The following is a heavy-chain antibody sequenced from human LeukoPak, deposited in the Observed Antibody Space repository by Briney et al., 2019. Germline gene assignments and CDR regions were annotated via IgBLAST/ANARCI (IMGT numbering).Heavy chain of an antibody. J-gene: IGHJ6*04. Sequence: SVKVSCKASGGTFSSYAISWVRQAPGQGLEWMGGIIPIFGTANYAQKFQGRVTITADESTSTAYMELSSLRSEDTAVYYCARGSQNLWFGEFHPTRPRKYYYYGMVVWGKGTTVTVSS. D-gene: IGHD3-10*01. CDR3: ARGSQNLWFGEFHPTRPRKYYYYGMVV. V-gene: IGHV1-69*13. CDR1: GGTFSSYA. CDR2: IIPIFGTA.